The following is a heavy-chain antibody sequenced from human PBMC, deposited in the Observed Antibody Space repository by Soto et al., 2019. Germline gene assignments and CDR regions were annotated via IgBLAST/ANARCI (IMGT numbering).Heavy chain of an antibody. CDR3: AKDRGSRFGYYYGMDV. J-gene: IGHJ6*02. CDR2: ISYDGSNK. V-gene: IGHV3-30*18. CDR1: GFTFSSYG. D-gene: IGHD3-10*01. Sequence: GGSLRLSCAASGFTFSSYGMHWVRQAPGKGLEWVAVISYDGSNKYYADSVKGRFTISRDNSKNTLYLQMNSLRAEDTAVYYCAKDRGSRFGYYYGMDVWGQGTTVTVSS.